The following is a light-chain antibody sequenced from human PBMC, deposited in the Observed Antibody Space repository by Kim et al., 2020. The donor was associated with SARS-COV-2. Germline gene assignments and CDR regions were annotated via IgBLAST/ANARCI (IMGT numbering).Light chain of an antibody. CDR3: QRYNDYPLT. CDR2: KAS. Sequence: GDRVTITCRASQSVDNLWAWYQQKPGKAPNLLIHKASTLESGVPSRFSGSASGTESTLTISSLQPDDFATYYCQRYNDYPLTFGGGTKV. V-gene: IGKV1-5*03. CDR1: QSVDNL. J-gene: IGKJ4*01.